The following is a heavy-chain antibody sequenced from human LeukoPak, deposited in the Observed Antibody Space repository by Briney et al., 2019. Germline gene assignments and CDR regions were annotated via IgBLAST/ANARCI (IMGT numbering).Heavy chain of an antibody. Sequence: GGSLRLSCAASGFTFSTYPMSWVRQAPGKGLEWVSAISGVSGSTFYADSVKGRFTISRDNSKNTLYLEMNSLRAEDTAVYYCAKGGSYYTSSWFDPWGQGTLVTVSS. V-gene: IGHV3-23*01. CDR1: GFTFSTYP. J-gene: IGHJ5*02. CDR3: AKGGSYYTSSWFDP. CDR2: ISGVSGST. D-gene: IGHD3-10*01.